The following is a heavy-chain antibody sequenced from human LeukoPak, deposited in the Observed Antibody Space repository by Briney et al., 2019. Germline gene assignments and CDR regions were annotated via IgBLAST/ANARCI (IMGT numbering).Heavy chain of an antibody. CDR3: ASVDVDTAMVASFDY. CDR1: GGSFSGYY. V-gene: IGHV4-34*01. J-gene: IGHJ4*02. D-gene: IGHD5-18*01. Sequence: SETLSLTRAVYGGSFSGYYWSWIRQPPGKGLEWIGEINHSGSTNYNPSLKSRVTISVDTSKNQFSLKLSSVTAADTAVYYCASVDVDTAMVASFDYWGQGTLVTVSS. CDR2: INHSGST.